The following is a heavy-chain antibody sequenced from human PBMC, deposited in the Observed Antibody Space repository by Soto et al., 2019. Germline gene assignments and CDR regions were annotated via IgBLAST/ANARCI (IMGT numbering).Heavy chain of an antibody. CDR3: ARSTGYGDSYFDY. J-gene: IGHJ4*02. D-gene: IGHD4-17*01. CDR1: GGSISSGAYS. CDR2: IYHSGST. V-gene: IGHV4-30-2*01. Sequence: SETLSLTCAVSGGSISSGAYSWSWIRQPPGKGLEWIAYIYHSGSTYYNPSLKSRVTTSVDRSKNQFSLRLSSVTAADTAVYFCARSTGYGDSYFDYWGQGALVT.